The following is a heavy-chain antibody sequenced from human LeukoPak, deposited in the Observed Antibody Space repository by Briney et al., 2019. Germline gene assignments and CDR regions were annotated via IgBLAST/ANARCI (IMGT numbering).Heavy chain of an antibody. CDR3: ARVVTGVSLDYFDY. V-gene: IGHV3-7*04. CDR1: GFTFSNSW. J-gene: IGHJ4*02. D-gene: IGHD2-21*02. Sequence: GGSLRLSCEASGFTFSNSWMTWVRQTPGKGLEWVANIKTDGSEKYYVDSVKGRFTISRDNAKNSLYLQMNSLRAEDTAVYYCARVVTGVSLDYFDYWGQGTLVTVSS. CDR2: IKTDGSEK.